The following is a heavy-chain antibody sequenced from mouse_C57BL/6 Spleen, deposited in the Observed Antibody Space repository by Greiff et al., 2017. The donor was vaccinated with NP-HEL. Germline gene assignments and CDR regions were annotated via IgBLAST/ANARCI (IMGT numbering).Heavy chain of an antibody. CDR2: IYPSDSET. Sequence: QVQLQQPGAELVRPGSSVKLSCKASGYTFTSYWMDWVKQRPGQGLEWIGNIYPSDSETHYNQKFKDKATLTVDKSSSTAYRQLSSLTSEDSAVYYCARSGPRGAMDYWGQGTSVPVSS. V-gene: IGHV1-61*01. J-gene: IGHJ4*01. D-gene: IGHD3-1*01. CDR1: GYTFTSYW. CDR3: ARSGPRGAMDY.